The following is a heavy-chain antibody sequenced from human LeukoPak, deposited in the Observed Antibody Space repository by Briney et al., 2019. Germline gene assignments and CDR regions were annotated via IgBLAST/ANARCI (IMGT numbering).Heavy chain of an antibody. Sequence: ASVKVSCKASGYTFTSYGISWVRQAPGQGLEWRGWISAYNGNTNYAQKLQGRVTMTTDTSTSTAYMELRSLRSDDTAVYYCARVFTIVVVPAALVYFDYWGQGTLVTVSS. V-gene: IGHV1-18*01. CDR2: ISAYNGNT. CDR3: ARVFTIVVVPAALVYFDY. CDR1: GYTFTSYG. J-gene: IGHJ4*02. D-gene: IGHD2-2*01.